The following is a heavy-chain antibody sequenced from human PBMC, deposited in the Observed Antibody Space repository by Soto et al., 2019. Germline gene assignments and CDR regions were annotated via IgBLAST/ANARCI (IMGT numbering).Heavy chain of an antibody. CDR1: GYSFFSYY. CDR3: ARGGATIFGVIDS. CDR2: FLASGGNT. Sequence: QVQLVQSGAGVGKPGASVKVSCKASGYSFFSYYIHWVRQAPGQGLEWMGRFLASGGNTDYAQRSRGRVSMSRDTSTTNAVSLELTSLTSDDTAVYYCARGGATIFGVIDSWGQGTRVTVSS. J-gene: IGHJ4*02. D-gene: IGHD3-3*02. V-gene: IGHV1-46*01.